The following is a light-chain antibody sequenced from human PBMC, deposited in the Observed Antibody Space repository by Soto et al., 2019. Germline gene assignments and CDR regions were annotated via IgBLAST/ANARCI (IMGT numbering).Light chain of an antibody. V-gene: IGKV3-15*01. CDR2: GAS. Sequence: EFVLTQSPVTLSFSPGEIATLSCSSSQTVRNNYLAWYQQKPGQAPRLLIYGASTRATGIPARFSGSGSGTEFTLTISSLQSEDFAVYYCQQYNNWPLTFGGGTKVDIK. J-gene: IGKJ4*01. CDR3: QQYNNWPLT. CDR1: QTVRNN.